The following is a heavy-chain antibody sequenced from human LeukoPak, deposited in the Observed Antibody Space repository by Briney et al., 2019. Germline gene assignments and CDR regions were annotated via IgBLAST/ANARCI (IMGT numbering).Heavy chain of an antibody. D-gene: IGHD1-26*01. CDR3: ARGALLDSGSYYNWFDP. CDR2: INPSGGST. V-gene: IGHV1-46*01. CDR1: GYTFTIYS. Sequence: ASVKVSCKASGYTFTIYSVHWVRQAPGQGLEWMGVINPSGGSTRDAQKFQGRVTMTRDTSTSTVYMELSSLRSEDTAVYYCARGALLDSGSYYNWFDPWGQGTLVTVSS. J-gene: IGHJ5*02.